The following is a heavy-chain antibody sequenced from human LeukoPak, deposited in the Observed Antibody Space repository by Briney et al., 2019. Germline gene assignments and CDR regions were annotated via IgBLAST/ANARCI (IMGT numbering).Heavy chain of an antibody. CDR1: GGSISSYY. J-gene: IGHJ4*02. CDR3: ARGYSSGRGFDY. V-gene: IGHV4-59*01. CDR2: IYYSGST. D-gene: IGHD6-19*01. Sequence: SETLSLTCTVSGGSISSYYWSWIRQPPGKGLEGIGYIYYSGSTNYNPSLKSRVTISVDTSKNQFSLKLSSVTAADTAVYYCARGYSSGRGFDYWGQGTLVTVSS.